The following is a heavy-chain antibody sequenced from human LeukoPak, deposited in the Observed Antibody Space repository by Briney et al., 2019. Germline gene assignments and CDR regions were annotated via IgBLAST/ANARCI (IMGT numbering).Heavy chain of an antibody. J-gene: IGHJ4*02. CDR2: IYYSGST. CDR1: GGSISSYY. CDR3: ARHGDGYNPYYFDY. V-gene: IGHV4-59*08. D-gene: IGHD5-24*01. Sequence: SETLSLTCTVSGGSISSYYWSWIRQPPGEGLEWSGYIYYSGSTNYNPSLKSRVTISVDTSKNQFSLKLSSVTAADTAVYYCARHGDGYNPYYFDYWGQGTLVTVSS.